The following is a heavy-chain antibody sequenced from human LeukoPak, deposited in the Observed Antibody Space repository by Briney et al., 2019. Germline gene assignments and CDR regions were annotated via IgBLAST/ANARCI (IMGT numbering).Heavy chain of an antibody. CDR2: ISGSGGST. D-gene: IGHD2-2*01. CDR3: AKQVVPAAMPSWFDP. CDR1: GFTFSSYA. Sequence: GGSVRLSCAASGFTFSSYAMSWVRQAPGKGLEWVSAISGSGGSTYYADSVKGRFTISRDNSKNTLYLQMNSLRAEDTAVYYCAKQVVPAAMPSWFDPWGQGTLVTVSS. J-gene: IGHJ5*02. V-gene: IGHV3-23*01.